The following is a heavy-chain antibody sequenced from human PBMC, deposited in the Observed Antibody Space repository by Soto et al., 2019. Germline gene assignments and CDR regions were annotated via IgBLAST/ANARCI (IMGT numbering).Heavy chain of an antibody. CDR3: ARERVESITIFGVVTYNWFDP. CDR1: GGSISSGDYY. V-gene: IGHV4-30-4*01. D-gene: IGHD3-3*01. Sequence: QVQLQESGPGLVKPSQTLSLTCTVSGGSISSGDYYWSWIRQPPGKGLEWIGYIYYSGRTYYNPSLKSRVTISVDTSKNQFSLKLSSVTAADTAVYYCARERVESITIFGVVTYNWFDPWGQGTLVTVSS. CDR2: IYYSGRT. J-gene: IGHJ5*02.